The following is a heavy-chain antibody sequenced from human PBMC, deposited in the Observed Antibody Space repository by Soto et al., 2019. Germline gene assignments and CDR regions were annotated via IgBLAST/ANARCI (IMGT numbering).Heavy chain of an antibody. V-gene: IGHV4-31*03. Sequence: SETLSLTCTVSGGSISSGGYYWSWIRQHPGKGLEWIGYIYYSGSTYYNPSLKSRVTISVDTSKNQFSLKLSSVTAANTAVYYCARGGLGDYYGSGSYYGGLFKDYWGQGTLVTVPS. CDR3: ARGGLGDYYGSGSYYGGLFKDY. D-gene: IGHD3-10*01. J-gene: IGHJ4*02. CDR1: GGSISSGGYY. CDR2: IYYSGST.